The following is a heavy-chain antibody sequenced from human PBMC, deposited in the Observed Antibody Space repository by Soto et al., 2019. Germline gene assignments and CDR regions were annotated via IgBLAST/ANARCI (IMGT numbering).Heavy chain of an antibody. V-gene: IGHV3-74*01. Sequence: GGSLRLSCAASGFTFSSYWMHWVRQAPGKGLVWVSRINSDGSSTNYADSVKGRFTISRDNAKNTLYLQMNSLRAEDTAVYFCARDPIWIAAAGSDYWGQGTLVTVSS. J-gene: IGHJ4*02. CDR3: ARDPIWIAAAGSDY. CDR1: GFTFSSYW. CDR2: INSDGSST. D-gene: IGHD6-13*01.